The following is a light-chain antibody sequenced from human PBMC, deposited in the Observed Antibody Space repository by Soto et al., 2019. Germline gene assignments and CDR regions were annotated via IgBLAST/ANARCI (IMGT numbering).Light chain of an antibody. CDR1: SSFSSRY. CDR2: GAS. CDR3: QQYNNWPPIT. Sequence: IVFAPSPSPPSFSPGESATLSCRALSSFSSRYLAWDQQKPGQAPRPLIYGASSRATGIPDRFSGSGSGTEFTLTISSLQSEDFAVYYCQQYNNWPPITFGQGTRLEIK. J-gene: IGKJ5*01. V-gene: IGKV3-20*01.